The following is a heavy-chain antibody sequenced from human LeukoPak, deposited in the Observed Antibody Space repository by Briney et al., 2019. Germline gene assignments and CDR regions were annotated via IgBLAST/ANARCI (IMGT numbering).Heavy chain of an antibody. D-gene: IGHD6-19*01. CDR3: ARLSFASGWRYMDV. CDR2: IYPGDSDT. J-gene: IGHJ6*03. CDR1: GYSFTCHW. V-gene: IGHV5-51*01. Sequence: PGESLKISCRGSGYSFTCHWIGWVRQMPGKGLELMGTIYPGDSDTTYSTSLQGHFSISADKSINTAYLQWSSLRASETAMYYCARLSFASGWRYMDVWGKGTTVTVYS.